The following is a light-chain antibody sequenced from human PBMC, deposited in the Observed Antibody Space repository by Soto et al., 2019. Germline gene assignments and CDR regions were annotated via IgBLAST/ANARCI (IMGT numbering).Light chain of an antibody. Sequence: DIQMTQSPSSLSASVGDRVTITCQASQDITNYLNWYQQKPGRAPRLLLYDASSLETGVPPRFSGSGSGTDFTLTISSLQPEDVATYYCQHYDHLPITFGQGTRLEIK. J-gene: IGKJ5*01. CDR1: QDITNY. CDR2: DAS. V-gene: IGKV1-33*01. CDR3: QHYDHLPIT.